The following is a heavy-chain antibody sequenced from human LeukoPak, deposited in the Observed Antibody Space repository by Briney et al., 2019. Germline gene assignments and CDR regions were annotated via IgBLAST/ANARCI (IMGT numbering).Heavy chain of an antibody. CDR2: IIPIFGTA. Sequence: SVMLSCTPSGGTFSSYAISWLPQAPGQGLEWMGGIIPIFGTANYAQKFQGRVTITTDESTSTAYMELSSLRSADTAVYYCARRDDANYFDYWGQGTLVTVSS. J-gene: IGHJ4*02. V-gene: IGHV1-69*05. CDR3: ARRDDANYFDY. CDR1: GGTFSSYA. D-gene: IGHD3-3*01.